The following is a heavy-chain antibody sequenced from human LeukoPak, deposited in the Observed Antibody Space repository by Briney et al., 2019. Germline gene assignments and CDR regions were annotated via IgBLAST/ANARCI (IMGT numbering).Heavy chain of an antibody. CDR2: IRYDGSNK. CDR3: AKDSSDDYGDFYGMDV. Sequence: PGGSLRLSCAASGFTFSSYGMHWVRQAPGKGLEWVAFIRYDGSNKYYADSVKGRFTISRDNAKNSLYLQMNSLRAEDTALYYCAKDSSDDYGDFYGMDVWGQGTTVTVSS. J-gene: IGHJ6*02. CDR1: GFTFSSYG. V-gene: IGHV3-30*02. D-gene: IGHD4-17*01.